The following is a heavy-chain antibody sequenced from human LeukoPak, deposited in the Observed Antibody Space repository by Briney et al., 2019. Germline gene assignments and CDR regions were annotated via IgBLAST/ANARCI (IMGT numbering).Heavy chain of an antibody. CDR2: VKSDGTAT. Sequence: PGGSLRLSCAASGFTFSSHLMHSVRQAQGTGLVWVSSVKSDGTATNYADSVKGRFTISRDNAKNTLYLQMNSLRVEDTAVYYCVRKFATGDWGQGTLVTVSS. J-gene: IGHJ4*02. CDR1: GFTFSSHL. D-gene: IGHD1-14*01. CDR3: VRKFATGD. V-gene: IGHV3-74*01.